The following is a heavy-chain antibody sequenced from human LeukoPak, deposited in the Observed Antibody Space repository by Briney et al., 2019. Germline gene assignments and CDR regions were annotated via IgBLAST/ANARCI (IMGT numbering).Heavy chain of an antibody. Sequence: GGSLRLSCAASGFTFSSCAMSWVRQAPGKGLEWVSAISGSGGSTYYADSVKGRFTISRDNSKNTLYLQMNSLRAEDTAVYYCAKVGTYYYDTRHFDYWGQGTLVTVSS. CDR2: ISGSGGST. CDR1: GFTFSSCA. CDR3: AKVGTYYYDTRHFDY. D-gene: IGHD3-22*01. J-gene: IGHJ4*02. V-gene: IGHV3-23*01.